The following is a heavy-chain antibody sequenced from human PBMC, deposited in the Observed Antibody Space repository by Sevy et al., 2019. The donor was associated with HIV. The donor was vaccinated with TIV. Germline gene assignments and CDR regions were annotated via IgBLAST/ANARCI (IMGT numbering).Heavy chain of an antibody. J-gene: IGHJ4*02. CDR2: ISGTGDHT. D-gene: IGHD2-8*01. V-gene: IGHV3-23*01. CDR3: AKKMGGGSGMAFLVDY. CDR1: GFTFSSFA. Sequence: GGSLRLSCAASGFTFSSFAMGWVRQAPGKGLDWISVISGTGDHTYYADSAKGRFTISRDNSKNTLFLQMNSLRAEDTAIFYCAKKMGGGSGMAFLVDYWGQGTLVTVSS.